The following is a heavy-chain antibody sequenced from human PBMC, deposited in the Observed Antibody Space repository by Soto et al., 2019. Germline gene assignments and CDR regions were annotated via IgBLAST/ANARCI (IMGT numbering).Heavy chain of an antibody. CDR2: ISYDGSNK. D-gene: IGHD3-22*01. CDR1: GFTFSSYA. V-gene: IGHV3-30-3*01. J-gene: IGHJ6*02. CDR3: EIVVVIHHRDYYYGMDV. Sequence: GGSLTLACAASGFTFSSYAMHWVRQAPGKGLEWVAVISYDGSNKYYADSVKGRFTISRDNSKNTLYLQMNSLRAEDTAVYYCEIVVVIHHRDYYYGMDVWGQGTTVTVSS.